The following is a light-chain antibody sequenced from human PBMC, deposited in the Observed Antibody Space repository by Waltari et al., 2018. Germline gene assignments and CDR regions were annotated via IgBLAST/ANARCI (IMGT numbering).Light chain of an antibody. CDR1: KLGNKY. CDR2: QDN. J-gene: IGLJ2*01. Sequence: YELTQPPSVSASPGQTAIITCSGDKLGNKYNLWYQQRPGQSPLLLIYQDNRRPSGILERFSGSNSGDTATLTITETQAVDEADYCCQTWDTTIDVAFGGGTRLTVL. CDR3: QTWDTTIDVA. V-gene: IGLV3-1*01.